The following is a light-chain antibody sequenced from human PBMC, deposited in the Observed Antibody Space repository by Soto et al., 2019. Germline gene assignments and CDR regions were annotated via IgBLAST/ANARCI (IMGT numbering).Light chain of an antibody. CDR1: SSNIGSNT. J-gene: IGLJ3*02. CDR2: SNN. Sequence: QSVLTQPPSASGTPGQRVTISCCGSSSNIGSNTVNWYQQLPGTAPKLLIYSNNQPPSGVPDRFSGSKSGTSASLATSGLQSEDEADYYCAAWDDSLNGWVFGGGTKLTVL. V-gene: IGLV1-44*01. CDR3: AAWDDSLNGWV.